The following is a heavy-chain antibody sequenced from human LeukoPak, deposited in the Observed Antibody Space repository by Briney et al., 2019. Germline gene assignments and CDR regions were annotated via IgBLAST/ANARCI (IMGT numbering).Heavy chain of an antibody. CDR2: IKQDGSEK. Sequence: GGSLRLSCAASGFTFSSYWMSWVRQAPGKGLEWVANIKQDGSEKYYVASVKGRFTISRDNAKNSLYLQMNSLRAEDTAVYYCAREDVWFGEWNWFDPWGQGTLVTVSS. CDR3: AREDVWFGEWNWFDP. J-gene: IGHJ5*02. V-gene: IGHV3-7*01. CDR1: GFTFSSYW. D-gene: IGHD3-10*01.